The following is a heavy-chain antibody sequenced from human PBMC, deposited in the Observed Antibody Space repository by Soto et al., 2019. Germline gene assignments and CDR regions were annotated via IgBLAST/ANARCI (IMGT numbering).Heavy chain of an antibody. CDR3: ARQAYCGGDCYSSPSDY. V-gene: IGHV4-39*01. CDR2: IYYSGST. Sequence: PSETLCLTCTVSGGSISSSRYYWGWIRQPPGNGLEWIGSIYYSGSTYYNPSLKSRVTISVDTSKNQFSMKLSSVTAADTAVYYCARQAYCGGDCYSSPSDYWGQGTLVTVSS. CDR1: GGSISSSRYY. J-gene: IGHJ4*02. D-gene: IGHD2-21*01.